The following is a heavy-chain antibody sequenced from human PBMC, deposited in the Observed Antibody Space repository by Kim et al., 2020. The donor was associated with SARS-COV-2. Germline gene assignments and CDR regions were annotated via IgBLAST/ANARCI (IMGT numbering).Heavy chain of an antibody. Sequence: GGSLRLSCAASGFTLNSHGMSWVRQAPGKGLEWVSNINSSGRHTYYSDSVKGRFTFASDNSKNTLYLQMNSLRPKDTAAYFCARRSSRPTDVFDYGG. J-gene: IGHJ4*01. CDR1: GFTLNSHG. CDR3: ARRSSRPTDVFDY. CDR2: INSSGRHT. D-gene: IGHD6-19*01. V-gene: IGHV3-23*01.